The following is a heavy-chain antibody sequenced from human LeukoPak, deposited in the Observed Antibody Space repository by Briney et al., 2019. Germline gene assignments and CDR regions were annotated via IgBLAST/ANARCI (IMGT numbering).Heavy chain of an antibody. Sequence: SVKVSCKASGGTFSSYAISWVRQAPGQGLEWMGGIIPIFGTANYAQEFQGRVTITTDESTSTAYMELSSLRSEDTAVYYCARGGTYYDFGAAEYYYYYMDVWGKGTTVTVSS. CDR3: ARGGTYYDFGAAEYYYYYMDV. CDR1: GGTFSSYA. CDR2: IIPIFGTA. J-gene: IGHJ6*03. V-gene: IGHV1-69*05. D-gene: IGHD3-3*01.